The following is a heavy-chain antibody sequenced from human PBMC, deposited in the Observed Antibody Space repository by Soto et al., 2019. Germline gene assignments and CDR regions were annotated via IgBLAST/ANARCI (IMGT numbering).Heavy chain of an antibody. Sequence: PGGSLRLSCVASGFTFSSYGMHWVRQAPGKGLEWVAVISYDGSNKYYTDSVKGRFTIARDNSKNILYLQMNSLTIEDTAVFYCARSTSSTLNYYYGMDVWGQGTTVTVSS. J-gene: IGHJ6*02. D-gene: IGHD6-6*01. CDR1: GFTFSSYG. CDR2: ISYDGSNK. CDR3: ARSTSSTLNYYYGMDV. V-gene: IGHV3-30*03.